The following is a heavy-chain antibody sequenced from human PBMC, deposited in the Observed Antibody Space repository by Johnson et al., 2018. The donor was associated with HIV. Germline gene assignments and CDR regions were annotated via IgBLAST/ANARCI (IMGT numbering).Heavy chain of an antibody. J-gene: IGHJ3*02. CDR2: ISGSGGSK. CDR3: AKVRYYDRHAFDI. Sequence: VQLVESGGGLVQPGGSLRLSCAASGFTFSNYAMSWVRQAPGKGLEWVSSISGSGGSKYYADSAKGRFTISRDNSKNTLYLQMNRLRAEDTAVHYCAKVRYYDRHAFDIWGPGTLVTVSS. CDR1: GFTFSNYA. V-gene: IGHV3-23*04. D-gene: IGHD3-22*01.